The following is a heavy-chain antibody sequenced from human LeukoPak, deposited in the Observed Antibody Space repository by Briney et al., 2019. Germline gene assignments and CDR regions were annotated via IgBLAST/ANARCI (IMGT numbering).Heavy chain of an antibody. V-gene: IGHV3-11*01. CDR2: ISGSANII. D-gene: IGHD6-13*01. CDR3: ATSLNPYSSTWYGGDY. Sequence: GGSLRLSCAASGFIFSDYYMSWIRQAPGEGLEGGSYISGSANIIYYADSVKGRFTISRDNAKNSLYLQMNGLRAEDTAVYYCATSLNPYSSTWYGGDYWGQGTLVTVSS. J-gene: IGHJ4*02. CDR1: GFIFSDYY.